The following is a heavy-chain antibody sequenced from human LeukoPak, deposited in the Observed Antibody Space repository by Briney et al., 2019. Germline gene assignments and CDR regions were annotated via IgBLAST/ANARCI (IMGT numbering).Heavy chain of an antibody. Sequence: GGSLRLSCAASGFTFSSYAMHWVRQAPGKGLEWVAVISYDGSNKYYADSVKGRFTISRDNSKNTLYLQMNSLRAEDTAVYYCARRWQQLVGEHDYWGQGTLVTVSS. CDR2: ISYDGSNK. CDR1: GFTFSSYA. D-gene: IGHD6-13*01. V-gene: IGHV3-30-3*01. J-gene: IGHJ4*02. CDR3: ARRWQQLVGEHDY.